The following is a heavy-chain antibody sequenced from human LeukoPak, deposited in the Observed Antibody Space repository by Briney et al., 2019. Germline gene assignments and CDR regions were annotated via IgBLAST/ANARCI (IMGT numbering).Heavy chain of an antibody. J-gene: IGHJ6*02. V-gene: IGHV3-7*01. Sequence: GGFLRLSCAVSGFTFSSYGMHWVRQAPGKGLEWVANIKQDGSEKYYVDSVKGRFTISRDNAKNSLYLQMNSLRAEDTAVYYCAAGYYTYYYYGMDVWGQGTTVAVSS. CDR3: AAGYYTYYYYGMDV. D-gene: IGHD3-22*01. CDR1: GFTFSSYG. CDR2: IKQDGSEK.